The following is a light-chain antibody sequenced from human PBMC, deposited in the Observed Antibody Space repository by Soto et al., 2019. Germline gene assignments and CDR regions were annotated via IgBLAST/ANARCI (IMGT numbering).Light chain of an antibody. V-gene: IGLV2-14*03. CDR3: SSSTSSSTLV. CDR2: DAS. J-gene: IGLJ1*01. Sequence: QSALTQPASVSGSPGQSIAISCAGTSSGVGGYNYVSWYPQHPGKAPKLLFSDASNRPSGVSNRISCSKSGNPASLTISGLQAGYEADYYGSSSTSSSTLVFGTGTKATV. CDR1: SSGVGGYNY.